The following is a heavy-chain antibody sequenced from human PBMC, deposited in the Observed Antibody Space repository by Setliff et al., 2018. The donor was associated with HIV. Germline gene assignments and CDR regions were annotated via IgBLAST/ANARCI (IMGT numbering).Heavy chain of an antibody. J-gene: IGHJ2*01. D-gene: IGHD3-3*01. CDR1: GGSISIHPFY. CDR2: IHYGGTT. Sequence: SETLSLTCTVSGGSISIHPFYWGWIRQPPGKGLEWIGSIHYGGTTYSNPSLRSRVAFSVDTSKNQFSLQLSSVTAADTAVYYCARDEWLLDWSFDLWGRGALVTVSS. CDR3: ARDEWLLDWSFDL. V-gene: IGHV4-39*02.